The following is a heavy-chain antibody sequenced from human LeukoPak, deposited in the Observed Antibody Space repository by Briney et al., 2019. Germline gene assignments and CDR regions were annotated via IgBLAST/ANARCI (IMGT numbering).Heavy chain of an antibody. CDR3: ARAVYNYYGSGSSED. D-gene: IGHD3-10*01. CDR1: GYTFTSYD. V-gene: IGHV1-8*01. J-gene: IGHJ4*02. CDR2: MNPNSGNT. Sequence: ASVKGSCKASGYTFTSYDINWVRQATGQGLEWMGWMNPNSGNTGYAQKFQGRVTMTRNTSISTAYMELSSLRSEDTAVYYCARAVYNYYGSGSSEDWGQGTLVTVSS.